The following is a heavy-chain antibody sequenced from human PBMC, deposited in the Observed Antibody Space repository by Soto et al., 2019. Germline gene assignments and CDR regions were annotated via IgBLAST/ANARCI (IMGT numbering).Heavy chain of an antibody. CDR2: INAGNGNT. D-gene: IGHD6-19*01. J-gene: IGHJ4*02. CDR1: GYTFTVYA. Sequence: QVQLVQPGAEEKKPGASVKVSCKASGYTFTVYAMHWVRQAPGQRLEWMGWINAGNGNTKYSQKFQGRVTITRDTSASTAYMELSSLRSEDTAVYYCARAVAVPADFDYWGQGTLVTVSS. CDR3: ARAVAVPADFDY. V-gene: IGHV1-3*05.